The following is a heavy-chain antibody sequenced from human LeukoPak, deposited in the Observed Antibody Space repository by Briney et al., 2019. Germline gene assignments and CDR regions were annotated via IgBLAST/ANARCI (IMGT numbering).Heavy chain of an antibody. CDR3: ARHYYDSSGSAYYFDY. J-gene: IGHJ4*02. CDR1: GGSISSSSSY. V-gene: IGHV4-39*01. CDR2: IRYSGRT. D-gene: IGHD3-22*01. Sequence: SETLSLTCTDSGGSISSSSSYWGWIRQPPWKELEWIGSIRYSGRTYYNPSHKIRGTMALDTSKKQFSLRLSSVTAADTAVYSCARHYYDSSGSAYYFDYWGQGSLVTVSS.